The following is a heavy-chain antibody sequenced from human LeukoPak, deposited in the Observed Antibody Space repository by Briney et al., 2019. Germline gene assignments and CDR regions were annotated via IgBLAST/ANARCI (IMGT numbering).Heavy chain of an antibody. D-gene: IGHD6-13*01. CDR2: ISGYNGNT. V-gene: IGHV1-18*04. J-gene: IGHJ5*02. Sequence: ASVKVSCKASGYTFTNYGISWVRQAPGQGLEWMGWISGYNGNTNYAQKLQGRVTMTTDTSTSTAYMELRSLRSEDTAVYYCARVSFGRSSSWYVDWFDPWGQGTLVIVSS. CDR1: GYTFTNYG. CDR3: ARVSFGRSSSWYVDWFDP.